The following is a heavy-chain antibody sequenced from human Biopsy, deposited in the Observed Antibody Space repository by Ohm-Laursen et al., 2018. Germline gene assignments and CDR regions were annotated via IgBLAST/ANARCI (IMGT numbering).Heavy chain of an antibody. CDR3: AADINVWNVNY. J-gene: IGHJ4*02. CDR2: IAPENGKT. D-gene: IGHD1-1*01. CDR1: GYSFSTYD. Sequence: ASVKVSCKASGYSFSTYDVNWVRQAPGKGLEWMGGIAPENGKTVYAQNFQARVSMTEDTSTDTAYMELRSLRFEDTAVYYCAADINVWNVNYWGQGTQVTVSS. V-gene: IGHV1-24*01.